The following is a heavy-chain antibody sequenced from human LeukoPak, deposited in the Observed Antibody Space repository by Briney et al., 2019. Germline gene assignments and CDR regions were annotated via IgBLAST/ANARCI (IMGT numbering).Heavy chain of an antibody. J-gene: IGHJ4*02. Sequence: GGSLRLSCAASGFTFSTYWMTWVRQAPGKGLEWVANIKQDGSDKYYVDSVKGRFTISRDNAKNSLDLQINSLRAEDTAVYYCARDIGSGTTGTTGVLVNWGQGTLVTVSS. CDR2: IKQDGSDK. CDR1: GFTFSTYW. CDR3: ARDIGSGTTGTTGVLVN. D-gene: IGHD1-1*01. V-gene: IGHV3-7*01.